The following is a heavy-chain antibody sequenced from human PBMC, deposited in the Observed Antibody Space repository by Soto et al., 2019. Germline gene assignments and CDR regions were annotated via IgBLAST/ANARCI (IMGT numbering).Heavy chain of an antibody. V-gene: IGHV3-23*01. Sequence: EMQLSESGGDLRQPGGSLRLSCAASGFTFTNYAMTWVRQTPGKGLEWVSGISASGGLKYYADSVQGRFTVSRDNSNNTLFLQMSGLGADDTAVYFCTRAMMTQQWHAFDLWGQGTTVTVS. D-gene: IGHD1-1*01. CDR1: GFTFTNYA. J-gene: IGHJ3*01. CDR3: TRAMMTQQWHAFDL. CDR2: ISASGGLK.